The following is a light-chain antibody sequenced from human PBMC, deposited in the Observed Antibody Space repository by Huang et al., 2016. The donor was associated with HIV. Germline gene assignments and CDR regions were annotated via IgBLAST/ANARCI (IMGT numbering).Light chain of an antibody. CDR3: QQYDTLFT. CDR2: DAS. Sequence: DIQMTQSPSSLSASVGDRATITCQASQDIRNYLNWYQQKPGKAPKLLSYDASNLETGVPSRFSGSGSGTYFTFTISSLQPEDIATYYCQQYDTLFTFGPGTKVDIK. V-gene: IGKV1-33*01. CDR1: QDIRNY. J-gene: IGKJ3*01.